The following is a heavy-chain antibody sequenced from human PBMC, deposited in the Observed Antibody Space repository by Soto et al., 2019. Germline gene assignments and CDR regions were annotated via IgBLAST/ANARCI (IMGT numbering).Heavy chain of an antibody. CDR2: ISYDGSNK. Sequence: VGSLRLSCAASGFTLSDYGMHWVRQAPGKGLEWAAVISYDGSNKYYADSVKGRFTISSDNSKNTLYLQMNSLRGEDTAVYYCAKALDASGRYRGSYYYGMDVWGQGTTVTVSS. D-gene: IGHD6-19*01. CDR3: AKALDASGRYRGSYYYGMDV. CDR1: GFTLSDYG. V-gene: IGHV3-30*18. J-gene: IGHJ6*02.